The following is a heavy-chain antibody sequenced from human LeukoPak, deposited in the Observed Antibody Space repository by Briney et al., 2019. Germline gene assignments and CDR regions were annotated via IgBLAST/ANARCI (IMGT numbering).Heavy chain of an antibody. D-gene: IGHD6-19*01. J-gene: IGHJ4*02. Sequence: SETLSLTCTVSGGSIRSSTYFSAWIRQPPGKGLEWIGSIYYSGTTYYNPSLRGRVTISVDTSKNQFSLRLSSVTAADTAQYYCATLYSSGWYCFDYWGQGTLVTVSS. CDR2: IYYSGTT. CDR3: ATLYSSGWYCFDY. CDR1: GGSIRSSTYF. V-gene: IGHV4-39*01.